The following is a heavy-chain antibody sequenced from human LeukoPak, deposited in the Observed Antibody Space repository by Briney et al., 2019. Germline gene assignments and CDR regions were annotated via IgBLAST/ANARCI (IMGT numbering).Heavy chain of an antibody. CDR2: INPNSIDT. V-gene: IGHV1-2*06. D-gene: IGHD2-15*01. CDR3: AKVREVGTNIEVVVVDISGAFDM. CDR1: GYTFTGSY. J-gene: IGHJ3*02. Sequence: GASVKVSCKASGYTFTGSYINWVRQDPGQGLEWMGRINPNSIDTNVVQKFQRRVPLTSDTSISTSYMELSSLRSDDTAVYFCAKVREVGTNIEVVVVDISGAFDMWGQGTKFTVSS.